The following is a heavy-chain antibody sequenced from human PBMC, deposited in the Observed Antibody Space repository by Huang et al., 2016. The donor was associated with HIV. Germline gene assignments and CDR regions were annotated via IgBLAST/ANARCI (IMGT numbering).Heavy chain of an antibody. J-gene: IGHJ3*02. CDR1: GFTFNTYW. V-gene: IGHV3-7*01. Sequence: EVQLVESGGGLVQPGGSLRVSCAASGFTFNTYWMSWVRQATGKGLEWVARIKEDGRKRVYVNSLKGRLTVSRDNVKNSVFLQMNSLRVEDTAVYYCARVGPAYYSAGRYYRDSFDIWGQGTVVIVSS. CDR2: IKEDGRKR. D-gene: IGHD3-10*01. CDR3: ARVGPAYYSAGRYYRDSFDI.